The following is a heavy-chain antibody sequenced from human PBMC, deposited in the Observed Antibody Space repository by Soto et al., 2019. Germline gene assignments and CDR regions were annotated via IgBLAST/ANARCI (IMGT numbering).Heavy chain of an antibody. CDR1: GYTFTSYG. D-gene: IGHD3-10*01. CDR3: ARASMVRGVMVNWFDP. CDR2: ISAYNGNT. Sequence: GASVKVSCKASGYTFTSYGISWVRQAPGQGLEWMGWISAYNGNTNYAQKLQGRVTMTTDTSTSTAYMELRSLRSDDTAVYYCARASMVRGVMVNWFDPWGQGTLVTVSS. V-gene: IGHV1-18*01. J-gene: IGHJ5*02.